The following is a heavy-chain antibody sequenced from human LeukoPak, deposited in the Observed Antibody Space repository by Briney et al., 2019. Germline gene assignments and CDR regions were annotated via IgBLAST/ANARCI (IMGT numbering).Heavy chain of an antibody. D-gene: IGHD1-26*01. CDR2: IKQDGSEN. Sequence: PGGSLRLSCAASGFTFNTYYMTWVRQAPGKGLEWVAGIKQDGSENYYMDSVKGRFTISRDNSRNSLYLQMNSLRAEDTAVYYCARGGEYSGSPFDPWGQGTLVTVSS. J-gene: IGHJ5*02. V-gene: IGHV3-7*01. CDR1: GFTFNTYY. CDR3: ARGGEYSGSPFDP.